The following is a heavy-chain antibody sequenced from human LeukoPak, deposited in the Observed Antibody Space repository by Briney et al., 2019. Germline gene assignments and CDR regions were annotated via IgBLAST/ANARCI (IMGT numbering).Heavy chain of an antibody. CDR2: ISGNGGST. CDR3: AKAVGFWDFDL. J-gene: IGHJ2*01. V-gene: IGHV3-23*01. Sequence: GGSLRLSCAASGFTFTPYAMSWVRQAPGKGLEWVSLISGNGGSTYYADSVKGRFTISRDNSRNTLYLQMNSLRAEDTAVYYCAKAVGFWDFDLWGRGTLVTVSS. CDR1: GFTFTPYA. D-gene: IGHD1-26*01.